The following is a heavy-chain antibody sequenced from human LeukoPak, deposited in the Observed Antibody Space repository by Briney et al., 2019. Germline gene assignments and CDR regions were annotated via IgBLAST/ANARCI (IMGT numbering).Heavy chain of an antibody. CDR2: FDPEDGET. CDR1: GYTLTELS. CDR3: ATDYYGSGSPHSLRY. D-gene: IGHD3-10*01. V-gene: IGHV1-24*01. Sequence: ASVKVSCKVSGYTLTELSMHWVRQAPGKGREWMGDFDPEDGETIYAQKFQGRVTMTEDTSTDTAYMELSSLRSEDTAVYYCATDYYGSGSPHSLRYWGQGTLVTVTS. J-gene: IGHJ1*01.